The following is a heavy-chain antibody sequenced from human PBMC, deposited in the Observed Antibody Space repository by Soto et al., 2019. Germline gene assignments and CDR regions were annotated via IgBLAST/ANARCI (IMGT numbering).Heavy chain of an antibody. V-gene: IGHV1-3*01. D-gene: IGHD2-8*01. CDR1: GYTLTKYA. Sequence: QVQFVQSGAEVKKPGASVRLSCKPSGYTLTKYAIQWVRQAARQGLEWLGWIDPGSGYTEYSQRLRGRVTLSRNNSASTFYMDLTSLTSEDTDVYFCTRDLNGGNPFDYWGQGTLVTVS. J-gene: IGHJ4*02. CDR2: IDPGSGYT. CDR3: TRDLNGGNPFDY.